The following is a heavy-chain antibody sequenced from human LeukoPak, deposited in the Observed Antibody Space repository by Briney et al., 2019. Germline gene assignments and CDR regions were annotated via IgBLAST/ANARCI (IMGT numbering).Heavy chain of an antibody. V-gene: IGHV3-20*04. CDR2: INWDGGST. D-gene: IGHD1-1*01. J-gene: IGHJ4*02. Sequence: PGGSLRLSCEDSGFTFADYGMSWVRQAPGKGLEWVSGINWDGGSTFYADSVKGRFTISRDNAKKSLYLQMNSLRAEDTALYYCARDLSDNWYTFGYWGQGTLVTVSS. CDR3: ARDLSDNWYTFGY. CDR1: GFTFADYG.